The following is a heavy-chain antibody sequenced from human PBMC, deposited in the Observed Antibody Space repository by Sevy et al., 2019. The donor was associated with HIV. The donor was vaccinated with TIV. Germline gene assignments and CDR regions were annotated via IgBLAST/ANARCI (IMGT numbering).Heavy chain of an antibody. CDR3: AREKTGHYDILTGYDDFDAFDI. V-gene: IGHV4-30-4*01. J-gene: IGHJ3*02. CDR2: IYYSGST. Sequence: SETLSLTCTVSGGSISSGDYYWSWIRQPPGKGLEWIGYIYYSGSTYYNPSLKSRVTISVDTSKNQFSLKLNSVTAADTAVYYCAREKTGHYDILTGYDDFDAFDIWGQGTMVTVSS. CDR1: GGSISSGDYY. D-gene: IGHD3-9*01.